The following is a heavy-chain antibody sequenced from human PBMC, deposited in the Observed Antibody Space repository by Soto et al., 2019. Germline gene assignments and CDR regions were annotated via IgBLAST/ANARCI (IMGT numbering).Heavy chain of an antibody. V-gene: IGHV5-51*01. D-gene: IGHD3-3*01. Sequence: PGESLKISCKGSGYSFSTYWIGWVRQMPGKGLEWMGIIYPGDSDSRYSPSFEGQVTISADKSISTAYLQWSSLKASDTAIYYCSCARYRDIWRPFDYWGQGTLVTVSS. J-gene: IGHJ4*02. CDR1: GYSFSTYW. CDR2: IYPGDSDS. CDR3: SCARYRDIWRPFDY.